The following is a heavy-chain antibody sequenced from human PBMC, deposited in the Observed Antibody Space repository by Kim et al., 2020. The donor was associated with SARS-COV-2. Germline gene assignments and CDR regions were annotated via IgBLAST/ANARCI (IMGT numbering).Heavy chain of an antibody. D-gene: IGHD3-22*01. J-gene: IGHJ5*02. CDR3: ARDVGYYDASGGWFDP. Sequence: PSLESQVTISVDTSKNPFSLKLSSVTAADTAVYYCARDVGYYDASGGWFDPWGQGTLVTVSS. V-gene: IGHV4-39*07.